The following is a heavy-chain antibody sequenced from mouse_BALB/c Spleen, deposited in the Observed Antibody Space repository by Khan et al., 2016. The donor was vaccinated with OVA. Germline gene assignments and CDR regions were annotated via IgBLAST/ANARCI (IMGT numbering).Heavy chain of an antibody. CDR2: ISYSGTT. J-gene: IGHJ3*01. Sequence: EVKLLESGPSLVKPSQTLSLTCSVTGDSITSGYWNWIRKFPGNKIEYMGYISYSGTTYYNPSLKSRISITRDTSKNQYYLQLNSVTTEDTATYDCAVSRYINYAWFAYWGQGTLVAVSA. V-gene: IGHV3-8*02. CDR1: GDSITSGY. CDR3: AVSRYINYAWFAY. D-gene: IGHD2-5*01.